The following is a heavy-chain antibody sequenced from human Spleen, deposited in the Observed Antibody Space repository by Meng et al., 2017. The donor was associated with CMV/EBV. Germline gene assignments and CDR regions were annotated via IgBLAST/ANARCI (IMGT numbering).Heavy chain of an antibody. CDR2: IYYSGST. CDR1: AGSISSRSYY. Sequence: QLLSSAPHMGQPPEPLSLTFTVSAGSISSRSYYWGWIRQPPGKGLELIGSIYYSGSTYYNPSLKSRVTISVDTSKNQFSLKLSSVTAADTAVYYCATSGSYTFDYWGQGTLVTVSS. D-gene: IGHD2-15*01. CDR3: ATSGSYTFDY. V-gene: IGHV4-39*07. J-gene: IGHJ4*02.